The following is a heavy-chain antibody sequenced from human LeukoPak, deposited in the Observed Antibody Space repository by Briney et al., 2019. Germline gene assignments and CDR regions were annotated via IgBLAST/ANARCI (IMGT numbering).Heavy chain of an antibody. CDR1: GFTFSNYA. J-gene: IGHJ4*02. CDR3: ARLIGYSGYDYFDY. V-gene: IGHV3-23*01. CDR2: ISGSGGRT. D-gene: IGHD5-12*01. Sequence: GGSLRLSCAASGFTFSNYAMSWVCQAPGKGLEWVSGISGSGGRTYYADSVKGRFSISRDHSKKTVYLQMNSLRADDTAIYYCARLIGYSGYDYFDYWGRGTLVTVAP.